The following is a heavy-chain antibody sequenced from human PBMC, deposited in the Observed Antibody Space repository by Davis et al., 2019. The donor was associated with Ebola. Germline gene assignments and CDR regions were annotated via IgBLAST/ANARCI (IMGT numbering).Heavy chain of an antibody. CDR3: ARLAWKPKGFDY. V-gene: IGHV6-1*01. Sequence: PSDTLSPTFPISGNSVFINIGGGNWIRQSPSRGLEWLGKTYYNSKWYNDYAESVKSRITINPDTSKNQFSLQLNSVTPEDTAVYYCARLAWKPKGFDYWGQGTLVTVSS. J-gene: IGHJ4*02. CDR2: TYYNSKWYN. D-gene: IGHD1-1*01. CDR1: GNSVFINIGG.